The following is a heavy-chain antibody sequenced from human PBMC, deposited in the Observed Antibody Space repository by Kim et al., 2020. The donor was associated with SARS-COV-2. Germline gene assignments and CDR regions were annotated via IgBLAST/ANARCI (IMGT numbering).Heavy chain of an antibody. Sequence: SETLSLTCTVSGGSISSSSYYWGWIRQPPGKGLEWIGSIYYSGSTYYNPSLKSRVTISVDTSKNQFSLKLSSVTAADTAVYYCATRRSGSYYFDYWGQGTLVTVSS. CDR1: GGSISSSSYY. D-gene: IGHD1-26*01. CDR2: IYYSGST. CDR3: ATRRSGSYYFDY. J-gene: IGHJ4*02. V-gene: IGHV4-39*01.